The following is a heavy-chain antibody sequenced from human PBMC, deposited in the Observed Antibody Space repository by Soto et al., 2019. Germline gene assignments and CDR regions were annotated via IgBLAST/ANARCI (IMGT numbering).Heavy chain of an antibody. J-gene: IGHJ6*02. Sequence: SATLSLTCAVSGGTMSKGGLSWSWIRQPPGKGLEWLGFIYYTGSTYYNPSLKSRVTLSVDSSKNQSSLNLTSVTAADTAMYFCARDPPGPYPRCDVWGQGTTVTVSS. V-gene: IGHV4-30-2*01. CDR3: ARDPPGPYPRCDV. D-gene: IGHD3-10*01. CDR1: GGTMSKGGLS. CDR2: IYYTGST.